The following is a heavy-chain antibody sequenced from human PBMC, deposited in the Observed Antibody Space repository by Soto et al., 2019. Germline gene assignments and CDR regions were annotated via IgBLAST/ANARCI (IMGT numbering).Heavy chain of an antibody. CDR2: ISGSGGST. Sequence: GGSLRLSCAASGFTFSSYAMSWVRQAPGKGLEWVSAISGSGGSTYYADSVKGRFTISRDNSKNTLYLQMNSLRAEDTAVYYCAKDLEVTIFGVVMVGMDVWGQGTTVTVSS. CDR1: GFTFSSYA. CDR3: AKDLEVTIFGVVMVGMDV. D-gene: IGHD3-3*01. J-gene: IGHJ6*02. V-gene: IGHV3-23*01.